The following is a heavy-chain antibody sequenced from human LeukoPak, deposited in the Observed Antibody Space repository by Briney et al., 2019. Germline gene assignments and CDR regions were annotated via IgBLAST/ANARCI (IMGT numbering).Heavy chain of an antibody. CDR2: INSSGNNI. CDR3: ARDSRFGELLFPLACYYYGMDV. CDR1: GFTFSSYE. Sequence: SRGSLRLSCAASGFTFSSYEMNWVRQAPGEGLEWVSYINSSGNNIYYADSVKGRFTLSRDNAKNSLYLQMNSLRAEDTAVYYCARDSRFGELLFPLACYYYGMDVWGQGTTVTVSS. J-gene: IGHJ6*02. V-gene: IGHV3-48*03. D-gene: IGHD3-10*01.